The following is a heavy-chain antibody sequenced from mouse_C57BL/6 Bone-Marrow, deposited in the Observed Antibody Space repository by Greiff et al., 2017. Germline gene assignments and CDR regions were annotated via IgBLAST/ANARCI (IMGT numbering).Heavy chain of an antibody. CDR1: GYSITSGYY. CDR2: ISYDGSN. V-gene: IGHV3-6*01. D-gene: IGHD1-1*01. J-gene: IGHJ1*03. CDR3: ARGYGSSHWYFDV. Sequence: VQLKESGPGLVKPSQSLSLTCSVTGYSITSGYYWNWIRQFPGNKLEWMGYISYDGSNNYNPSLKNRISITRDTSKNQFFLKLNSVTTEDTATYYCARGYGSSHWYFDVWGTGTTVTVSS.